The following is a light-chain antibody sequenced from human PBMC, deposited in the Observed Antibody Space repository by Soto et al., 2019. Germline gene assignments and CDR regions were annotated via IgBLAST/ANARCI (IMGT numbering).Light chain of an antibody. CDR2: KAS. CDR1: ESIDSW. V-gene: IGKV1-5*03. CDR3: QQYNSYRA. Sequence: DIPMTQSPSTLSASVGDRVTITCRASESIDSWLAWHQQKPGRAPKLLISKASSLESGVTSRFSGSGFGTEFTLTISSLQPDDFATYYCQQYNSYRAFGQGTKVEI. J-gene: IGKJ1*01.